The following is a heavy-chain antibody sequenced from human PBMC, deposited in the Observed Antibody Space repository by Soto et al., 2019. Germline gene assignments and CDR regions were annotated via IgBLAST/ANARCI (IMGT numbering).Heavy chain of an antibody. V-gene: IGHV4-59*01. CDR2: IYDTGST. Sequence: SETLSLTCTVSGSSIKNYYWTWIRQPPGKGLECIGYIYDTGSTSYNPTLKSRVTMSIDTSKSQFSLNLNSVAAADTAVYYCARENIIMDAFDFWGQGTMVTVSS. D-gene: IGHD2-8*01. CDR1: GSSIKNYY. J-gene: IGHJ3*01. CDR3: ARENIIMDAFDF.